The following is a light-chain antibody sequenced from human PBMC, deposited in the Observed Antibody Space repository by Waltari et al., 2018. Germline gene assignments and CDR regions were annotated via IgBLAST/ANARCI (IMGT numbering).Light chain of an antibody. J-gene: IGLJ1*01. CDR1: SSNVGGYIY. CDR2: AVS. V-gene: IGLV2-14*03. CDR3: SSYSSSSTRV. Sequence: SALTQPASVSGSPGQSITISCTGTSSNVGGYIYVSWYRQHPGKAPKLMIYAVSNRPSGVSNRFSGSKSGNTASLTISGLQAEDEADYYCSSYSSSSTRVFGTGTKVTVL.